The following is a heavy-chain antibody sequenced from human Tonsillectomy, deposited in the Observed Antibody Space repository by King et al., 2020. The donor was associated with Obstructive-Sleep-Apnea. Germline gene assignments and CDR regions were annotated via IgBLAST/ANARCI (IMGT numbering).Heavy chain of an antibody. V-gene: IGHV3-11*06. Sequence: VQLVESGGGLVKPGGSLRLSCAASGFTFSDYYMSWIRQAPGKGLEWVSYISSSSSYTNYADSVKGRFTISRDNAKNSLYLQMNSLRAEDTAVYYCARFELQLERRFYYGMDVWGQGTTVTVSS. CDR3: ARFELQLERRFYYGMDV. CDR2: ISSSSSYT. D-gene: IGHD1-1*01. CDR1: GFTFSDYY. J-gene: IGHJ6*02.